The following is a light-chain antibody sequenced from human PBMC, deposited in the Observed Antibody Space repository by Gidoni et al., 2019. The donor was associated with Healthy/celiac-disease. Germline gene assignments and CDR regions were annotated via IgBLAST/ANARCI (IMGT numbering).Light chain of an antibody. CDR3: QQYGSHLSGVT. CDR1: QSVSSSY. CDR2: GAS. V-gene: IGKV3-20*01. J-gene: IGKJ4*01. Sequence: EIVLTQSPGTLSLSPGERATLSCRASQSVSSSYLAWYQQKPGQAPRLLIYGASSRATGIPDRFSGSGSGTDFTLTISRLEPEDFAVYYCQQYGSHLSGVTFGGGTKVEIK.